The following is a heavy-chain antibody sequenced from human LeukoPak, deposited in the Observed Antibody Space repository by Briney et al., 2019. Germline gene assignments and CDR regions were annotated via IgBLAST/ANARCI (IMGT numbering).Heavy chain of an antibody. V-gene: IGHV3-74*01. CDR1: GFTFSSYW. CDR3: ARTYGSGFGWFDY. J-gene: IGHJ4*02. CDR2: INSDGSTT. D-gene: IGHD3-10*01. Sequence: GGSLRLSCAASGFTFSSYWMHWVRQAPGKGLVWVSRINSDGSTTSYADSVKGRFTISRDNAKNTPYLQMNSLRAEDSAVYYCARTYGSGFGWFDYWGQGTLVTVSS.